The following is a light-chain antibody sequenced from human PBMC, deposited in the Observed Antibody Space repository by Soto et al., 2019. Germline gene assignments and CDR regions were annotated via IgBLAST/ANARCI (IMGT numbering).Light chain of an antibody. Sequence: EIVLTQSPGTLSLSPGERATLSCRTSQSVSNTYLAWYQQKPGQAPRLLIYGASSRAAGIPDRFSGGGSGTDFTLTISRLEPEDFAVYYCQQYRTSPPVYAFGQGTKLEIK. CDR1: QSVSNTY. CDR3: QQYRTSPPVYA. V-gene: IGKV3-20*01. CDR2: GAS. J-gene: IGKJ2*01.